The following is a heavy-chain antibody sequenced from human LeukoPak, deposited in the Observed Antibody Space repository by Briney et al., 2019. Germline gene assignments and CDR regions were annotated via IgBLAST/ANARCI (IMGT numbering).Heavy chain of an antibody. CDR3: ARTAIAVAGTPFDY. Sequence: SETLSLTCAVYGGSFSGYYWSWLRQPPGRGLEWIGEINHSGSTNYNPSLKSRVTISVDTSKNQFSLKLSSVTAADTAVYYCARTAIAVAGTPFDYWGQGTLVIVSS. V-gene: IGHV4-34*01. D-gene: IGHD6-19*01. CDR1: GGSFSGYY. CDR2: INHSGST. J-gene: IGHJ4*02.